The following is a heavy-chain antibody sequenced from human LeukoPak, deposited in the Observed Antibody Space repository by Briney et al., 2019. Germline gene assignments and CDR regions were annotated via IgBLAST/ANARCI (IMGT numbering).Heavy chain of an antibody. CDR1: GDTFSSYA. CDR2: IIPILGIA. CDR3: VRDSEYQLLGGG. J-gene: IGHJ4*02. D-gene: IGHD2-2*01. Sequence: APVKVSCKASGDTFSSYAISWVRQAPGQGLEWMGRIIPILGIANYAQKFQGRVTITADKSTSTAYMELSSLISEDTAMYYCVRDSEYQLLGGGWGQGTLVTVSS. V-gene: IGHV1-69*04.